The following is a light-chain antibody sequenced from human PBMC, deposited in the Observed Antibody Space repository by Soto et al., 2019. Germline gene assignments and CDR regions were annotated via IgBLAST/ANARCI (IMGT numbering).Light chain of an antibody. CDR2: ATT. CDR3: QSYDSSLSGSV. CDR1: SSNIGADYD. V-gene: IGLV1-40*01. J-gene: IGLJ3*02. Sequence: QAVLTQPPSVSGAPGQRVTISCTGSSSNIGADYDVHWYQQLPGAAPKLLIRATTHRPSGVPDRFSASKSGTSASLAITGLQADDVADYYCQSYDSSLSGSVFGGGTKLSVL.